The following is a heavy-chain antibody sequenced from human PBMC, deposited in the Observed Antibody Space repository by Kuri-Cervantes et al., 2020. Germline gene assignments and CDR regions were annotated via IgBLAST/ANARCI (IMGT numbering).Heavy chain of an antibody. Sequence: GGSLRLSCAASGFTFSSYWMSWVRQAPGKGLEWVANIKQDGSEKYYVDSVKGRFTISRDNAKNSLYLQMNSLRAEDTAVYYCARDALAEWGSYFDYWGQGTLVTVSS. CDR2: IKQDGSEK. J-gene: IGHJ4*02. CDR3: ARDALAEWGSYFDY. D-gene: IGHD7-27*01. V-gene: IGHV3-7*01. CDR1: GFTFSSYW.